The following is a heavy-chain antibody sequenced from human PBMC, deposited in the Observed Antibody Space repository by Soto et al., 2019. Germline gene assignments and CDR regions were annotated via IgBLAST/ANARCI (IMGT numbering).Heavy chain of an antibody. CDR1: GGSISSGGYS. CDR2: IYHSGST. V-gene: IGHV4-30-2*01. D-gene: IGHD5-12*01. CDR3: ARTTWGYSGYENWFDP. J-gene: IGHJ5*02. Sequence: SETLSLTCAVSGGSISSGGYSWSWIRQPPGKGLEWIGYIYHSGSTYYNPSLKSRVTISVDRSKNQFSLKLSSVTAADTAVDYCARTTWGYSGYENWFDPWGQGTLVTVSS.